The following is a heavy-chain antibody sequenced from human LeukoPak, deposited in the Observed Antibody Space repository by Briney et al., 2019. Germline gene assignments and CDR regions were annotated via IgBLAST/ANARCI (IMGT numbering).Heavy chain of an antibody. Sequence: HSGGSLRLSCVVSGFTFSTYNMNWVRQAPGKGMKWVSYISSSSDTIFYADSVRGRFTISRDNAKKSLYLQMSSLRAEDTAVYYCARPYCSSTDCPTFDDWGQGTLVTVSS. D-gene: IGHD2-2*01. CDR2: ISSSSDTI. V-gene: IGHV3-48*01. J-gene: IGHJ4*02. CDR1: GFTFSTYN. CDR3: ARPYCSSTDCPTFDD.